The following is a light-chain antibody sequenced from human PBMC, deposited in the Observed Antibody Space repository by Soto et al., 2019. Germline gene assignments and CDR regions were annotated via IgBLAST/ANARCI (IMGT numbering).Light chain of an antibody. Sequence: QSVLTQPPSASGTPGQRVAISCSGGSSDIGSNPVNWYLHLPGAAPKLLIYRDNQRPSGVPDRFSGSKSGTSASLTISGLQSAEEGDYFCSSWDDNIFGPVFAGGTKLT. V-gene: IGLV1-44*01. J-gene: IGLJ2*01. CDR1: SSDIGSNP. CDR3: SSWDDNIFGPV. CDR2: RDN.